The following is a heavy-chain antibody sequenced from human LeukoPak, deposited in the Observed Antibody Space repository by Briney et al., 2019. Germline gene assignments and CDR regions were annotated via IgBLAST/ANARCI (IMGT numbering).Heavy chain of an antibody. CDR2: FDPEDGET. Sequence: GASVKVCCKVSGYTLTELSMHWVRQAPGKGLEWMGGFDPEDGETIYAQKFQGRVTMTEDTSTDTAYMELSSLRSEDTAVYYCATEVDIVATITHFDYWGQGTLVTVSS. CDR3: ATEVDIVATITHFDY. V-gene: IGHV1-24*01. CDR1: GYTLTELS. D-gene: IGHD5-12*01. J-gene: IGHJ4*02.